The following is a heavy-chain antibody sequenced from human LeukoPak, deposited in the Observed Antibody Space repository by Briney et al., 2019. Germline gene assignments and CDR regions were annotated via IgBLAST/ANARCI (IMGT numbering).Heavy chain of an antibody. CDR3: AKDIGPHLPPASFALGY. Sequence: GGSLRLSCAASGFTFDDFAIHWVRQAPGRGLKWVSGISWNGGSLGYADSVMGRFTISRDNAKNSLFLQMTSLRPEDTALYYCAKDIGPHLPPASFALGYWGQGTLVTVSS. CDR1: GFTFDDFA. J-gene: IGHJ4*02. CDR2: ISWNGGSL. V-gene: IGHV3-9*01. D-gene: IGHD2-2*01.